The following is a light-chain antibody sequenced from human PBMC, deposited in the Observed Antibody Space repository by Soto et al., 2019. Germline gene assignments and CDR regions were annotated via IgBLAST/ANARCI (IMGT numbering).Light chain of an antibody. CDR3: CSYTGSYTYV. CDR2: DVS. V-gene: IGLV2-11*01. Sequence: QSALTQPHSVSGSPGQSVTISCTGTRSDVGGYNYVSWYQQHPGKAPKVMIYDVSKRPSGVTDRFSGSKSGSTASLTISGLQAEDEADYYCCSYTGSYTYVFGTWTKVNVL. J-gene: IGLJ1*01. CDR1: RSDVGGYNY.